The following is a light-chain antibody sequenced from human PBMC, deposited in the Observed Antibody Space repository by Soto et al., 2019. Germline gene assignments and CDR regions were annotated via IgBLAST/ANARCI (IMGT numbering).Light chain of an antibody. CDR3: QQYYSTPLT. V-gene: IGKV4-1*01. CDR1: QSVLYSSNNKSY. CDR2: WAS. J-gene: IGKJ4*01. Sequence: DIVMTQSPDSLAVSLGERATINCKSSQSVLYSSNNKSYLAWFQQKPGQPPKLIIYWASNRESVVPDRFSGXXXXXXXXXXXXXLQAGDVAVYYCQQYYSTPLTFGGGTKVEIK.